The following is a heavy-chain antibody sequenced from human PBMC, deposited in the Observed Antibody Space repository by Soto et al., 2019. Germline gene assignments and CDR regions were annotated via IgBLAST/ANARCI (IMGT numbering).Heavy chain of an antibody. CDR1: GYTFSSIG. D-gene: IGHD3-10*01. V-gene: IGHV1-18*01. J-gene: IGHJ4*02. Sequence: ASVKVSCKASGYTFSSIGISWVRQAPGQGLEWMGWISPYKGNTHYAQGLQGRVTMTTDTSTSTAYMELRSLRSDDTAVYYCARVFGSGLYYFDSWGQGTLVTVSS. CDR2: ISPYKGNT. CDR3: ARVFGSGLYYFDS.